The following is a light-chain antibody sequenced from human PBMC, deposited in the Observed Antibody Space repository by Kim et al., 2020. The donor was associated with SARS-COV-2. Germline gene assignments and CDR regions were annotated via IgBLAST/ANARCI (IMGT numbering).Light chain of an antibody. CDR1: QSVLYSSNNKNY. J-gene: IGKJ1*01. CDR2: WAS. Sequence: ATINCKSSQSVLYSSNNKNYLAWYHQKPGQPPKLLIYWASTRESGVPDRFSGSGSGTDFTLTISSLQAEDVAVYYCQQYYSTLWTFGQGTKVDIK. V-gene: IGKV4-1*01. CDR3: QQYYSTLWT.